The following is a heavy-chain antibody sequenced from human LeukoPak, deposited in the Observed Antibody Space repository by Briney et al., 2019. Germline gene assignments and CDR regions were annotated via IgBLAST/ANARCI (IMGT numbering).Heavy chain of an antibody. CDR3: ARPTYGDYEPFFDY. J-gene: IGHJ4*02. V-gene: IGHV3-30-3*01. CDR2: ISYDGSNK. CDR1: GFTFSAYT. D-gene: IGHD4-17*01. Sequence: GTSLRLSCVASGFTFSAYTMHWVRQAPGKGLEWVALISYDGSNKYYADSVRGRFTISRDNSKNTLYLQMNSLRGEDTAVYYCARPTYGDYEPFFDYWGQGTLVTVSS.